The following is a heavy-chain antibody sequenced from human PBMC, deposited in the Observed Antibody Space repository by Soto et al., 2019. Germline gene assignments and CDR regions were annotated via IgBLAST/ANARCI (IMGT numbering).Heavy chain of an antibody. CDR2: IIPIFGTA. Sequence: QVQLVQSGAEVKKPGSSVKVSCKASGGTFSSYAISWVRQAPGQGLEWMGGIIPIFGTANYAQKFQGRVTITVDESTRTAYMELSSLKSEDTAVYYCARSTAYYDFWSGYDYWGQGTLVTVSS. CDR3: ARSTAYYDFWSGYDY. J-gene: IGHJ4*02. V-gene: IGHV1-69*01. CDR1: GGTFSSYA. D-gene: IGHD3-3*01.